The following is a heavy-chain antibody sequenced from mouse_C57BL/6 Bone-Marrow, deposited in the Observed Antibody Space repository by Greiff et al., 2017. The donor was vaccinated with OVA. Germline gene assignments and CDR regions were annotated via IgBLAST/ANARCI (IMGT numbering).Heavy chain of an antibody. CDR3: TGGVNYYGSSPYGYFDV. CDR1: GFTFSNYW. V-gene: IGHV6-3*01. J-gene: IGHJ1*03. Sequence: DVMLVESGGGLVQPGGSMKLSCVASGFTFSNYWMNWVRQSPEKGLEWVAQIRLKSDNYATHYAESVKGRFTISRDDSKSSVYLQMNNLRAEDTGIYYWTGGVNYYGSSPYGYFDVWGTGTTVTVSS. D-gene: IGHD1-1*01. CDR2: IRLKSDNYAT.